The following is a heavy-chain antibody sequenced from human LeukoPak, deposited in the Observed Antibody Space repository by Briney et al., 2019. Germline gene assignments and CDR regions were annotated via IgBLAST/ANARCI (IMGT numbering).Heavy chain of an antibody. CDR1: GGSISSYY. CDR2: IYYSGST. J-gene: IGHJ4*02. D-gene: IGHD3-16*02. Sequence: PSETLSLTCTVSGGSISSYYWTWIRQPPGKGLEWMGYIYYSGSTEYNPSLKSRVTISVDASKNQFSLKLRSVTAADTAVYYCARQSSGRYYFDYWGQGALVTVSS. CDR3: ARQSSGRYYFDY. V-gene: IGHV4-59*01.